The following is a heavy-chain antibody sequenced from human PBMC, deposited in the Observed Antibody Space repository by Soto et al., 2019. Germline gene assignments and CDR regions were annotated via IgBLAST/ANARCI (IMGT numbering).Heavy chain of an antibody. Sequence: PGGSLRLSCAASGFTFSSYAMSWVRQAPGKGLEWVSAISGIGGSTYYADSVKGRFTISRDNSKNTLYLQMNSLRAEDTAVYYCAKDMGGWLISWEFDYWGQGTLVTVSS. J-gene: IGHJ4*02. CDR3: AKDMGGWLISWEFDY. D-gene: IGHD6-19*01. V-gene: IGHV3-23*01. CDR1: GFTFSSYA. CDR2: ISGIGGST.